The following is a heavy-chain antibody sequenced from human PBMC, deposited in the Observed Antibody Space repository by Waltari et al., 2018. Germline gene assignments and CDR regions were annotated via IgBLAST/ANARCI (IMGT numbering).Heavy chain of an antibody. D-gene: IGHD6-6*01. Sequence: EVQLLESGGGLVQPGGSLRLSCAASGFIFSSYGMSWVRQAPRKGLEWVSAITKSGDGTYYADSVKGRFTISRDNSENTLYLQMSSLRAEDTAVYYCAKGAGGVAARPYYYYMDVWGQGTTVTISS. CDR1: GFIFSSYG. CDR2: ITKSGDGT. J-gene: IGHJ6*03. CDR3: AKGAGGVAARPYYYYMDV. V-gene: IGHV3-23*01.